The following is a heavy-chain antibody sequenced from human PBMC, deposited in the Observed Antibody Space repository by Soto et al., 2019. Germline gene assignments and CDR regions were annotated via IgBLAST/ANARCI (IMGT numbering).Heavy chain of an antibody. CDR1: GFTFRSFT. CDR2: ISSNSAYI. Sequence: PGGSLRLSCAASGFTFRSFTMNWVRQAPGKGLEWVSTISSNSAYIYYTDALRGRFTISRDNAKNSLHLQMNSLRAEDTAVYFCTRRDVFDLWGQGATVTVS. J-gene: IGHJ3*01. CDR3: TRRDVFDL. V-gene: IGHV3-21*01.